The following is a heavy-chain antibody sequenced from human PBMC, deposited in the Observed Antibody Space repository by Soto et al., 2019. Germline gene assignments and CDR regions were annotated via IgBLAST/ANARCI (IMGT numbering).Heavy chain of an antibody. V-gene: IGHV1-18*01. D-gene: IGHD2-15*01. CDR3: STVVEAVDY. CDR1: GYTFTSYA. Sequence: ASVKVSCKTSGYTFTSYAISWVRQAPGQGLEWMGWLSAYNGNTNYAQNLQGRVNVTTDTFTDPPYTELRSLRSDDHAGYYCSTVVEAVDYWGQGTQVTVSS. CDR2: LSAYNGNT. J-gene: IGHJ4*02.